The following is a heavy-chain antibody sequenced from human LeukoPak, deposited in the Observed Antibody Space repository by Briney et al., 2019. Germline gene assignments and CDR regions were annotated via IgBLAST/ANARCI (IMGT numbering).Heavy chain of an antibody. CDR2: ISGSGGNT. J-gene: IGHJ4*02. Sequence: PGGSLRLSCAASGFTFSSYWMSWVRQAPGQGLEWVSAISGSGGNTYYADSVKGRFTISRDNSKNTLYLQLNSLRAEDTAVYYRASSRRPGYCSGGSCRSFDYWGQGTLVTVSS. D-gene: IGHD2-15*01. CDR3: ASSRRPGYCSGGSCRSFDY. V-gene: IGHV3-23*01. CDR1: GFTFSSYW.